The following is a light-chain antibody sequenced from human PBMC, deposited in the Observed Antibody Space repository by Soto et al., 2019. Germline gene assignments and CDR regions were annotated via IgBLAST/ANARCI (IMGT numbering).Light chain of an antibody. CDR1: QIVSANY. Sequence: EVVLTQSPATLSLSPEEGATLSCRASQIVSANYLAWYQQKPGQAPRLLIYGASSRATGIPDRFSGSGSGTDFTLTISILEPEDFAVFYCHQYGSSPFTFGPGTKVDIK. J-gene: IGKJ3*01. CDR2: GAS. V-gene: IGKV3-20*01. CDR3: HQYGSSPFT.